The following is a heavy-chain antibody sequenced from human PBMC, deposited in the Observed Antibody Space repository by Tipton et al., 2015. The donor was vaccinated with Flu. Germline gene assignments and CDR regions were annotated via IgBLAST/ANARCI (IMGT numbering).Heavy chain of an antibody. D-gene: IGHD3-3*01. CDR1: GGSISSYY. CDR2: IYYSGST. CDR3: ARDSIPPPTLRFLEWLPTRDYYYGMDV. Sequence: GLVKPSETLSLTCTVSGGSISSYYWSWIRQPPGKGLEWIGYIYYSGSTNYNPSLKSRVTISVDTSKNQFSLKLSSATAADTAVYYCARDSIPPPTLRFLEWLPTRDYYYGMDVWGQGTTVTVSS. J-gene: IGHJ6*02. V-gene: IGHV4-59*01.